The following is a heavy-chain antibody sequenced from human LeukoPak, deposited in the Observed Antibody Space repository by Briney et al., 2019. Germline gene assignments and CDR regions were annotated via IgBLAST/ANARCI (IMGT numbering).Heavy chain of an antibody. Sequence: GGSLRLSCAASGFTFDDYGMSWVRQAPGKGLEWVSGINWNGGSTGYADSVKGRFTISRDNAKNSLYLQMNSLRAEDTALYYCARRSIGAAAGTFYYYMDVWGKGTTVTISS. CDR3: ARRSIGAAAGTFYYYMDV. J-gene: IGHJ6*03. CDR1: GFTFDDYG. D-gene: IGHD6-13*01. CDR2: INWNGGST. V-gene: IGHV3-20*04.